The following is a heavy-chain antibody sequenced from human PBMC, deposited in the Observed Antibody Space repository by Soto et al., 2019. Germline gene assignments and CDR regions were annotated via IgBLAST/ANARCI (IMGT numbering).Heavy chain of an antibody. Sequence: PSETLSLTCSVSGGSISGYYWSWIRQPPGKGLEWMGYIYYSGSTNYNPSFNSRVTISIDTSKNQVSLKVSAVTAADTAVYYCAREEASEGSGWFDPWGQGTLVTVS. D-gene: IGHD3-10*01. CDR3: AREEASEGSGWFDP. CDR1: GGSISGYY. V-gene: IGHV4-59*01. CDR2: IYYSGST. J-gene: IGHJ5*02.